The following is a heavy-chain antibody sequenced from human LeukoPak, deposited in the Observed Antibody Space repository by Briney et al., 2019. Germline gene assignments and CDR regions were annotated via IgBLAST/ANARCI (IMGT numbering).Heavy chain of an antibody. Sequence: GGSLRLSCAASGFTFGSPGMHWVRQAPGKGLVWVSRINSDGSATAYADSVKGRFTISRDNAENTLYLQMNSLRAEDTAVYYCARGTAGYHSSYFDYWGQGTLVTVSS. D-gene: IGHD3-16*02. CDR3: ARGTAGYHSSYFDY. V-gene: IGHV3-74*01. CDR2: INSDGSAT. J-gene: IGHJ4*02. CDR1: GFTFGSPG.